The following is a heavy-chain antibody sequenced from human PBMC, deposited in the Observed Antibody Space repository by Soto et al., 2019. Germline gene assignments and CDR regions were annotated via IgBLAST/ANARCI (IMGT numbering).Heavy chain of an antibody. V-gene: IGHV4-34*01. J-gene: IGHJ4*02. CDR1: GGSFSGYY. D-gene: IGHD1-20*01. CDR3: ARLLTGRQGRYFDY. CDR2: INHSGST. Sequence: KTSETLSLTCAVYGGSFSGYYWSWIRQPPGKGLEWIGEINHSGSTNYNPSLKSRVTISVDTSKNQFSLKLSSVTAADTAVYYCARLLTGRQGRYFDYWGQGTLVTVSS.